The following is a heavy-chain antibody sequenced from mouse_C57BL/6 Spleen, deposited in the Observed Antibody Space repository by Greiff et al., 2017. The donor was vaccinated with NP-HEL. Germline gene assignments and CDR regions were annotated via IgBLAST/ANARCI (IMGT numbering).Heavy chain of an antibody. CDR1: GYTFTSYW. Sequence: QVQLQQPGAELVKPGASVKLSCKASGYTFTSYWMQWVKQRPGQGLERIGEIDPSDSYTNYNQKFKGKATLTVDTSSSTAYMQLSSLTSEDSAVYYCARRGPYYSNYPDYWGQGTTLTVSS. J-gene: IGHJ2*01. V-gene: IGHV1-50*01. CDR3: ARRGPYYSNYPDY. CDR2: IDPSDSYT. D-gene: IGHD2-5*01.